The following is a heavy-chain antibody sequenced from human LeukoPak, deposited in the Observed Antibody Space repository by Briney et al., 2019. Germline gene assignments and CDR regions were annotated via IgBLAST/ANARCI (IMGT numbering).Heavy chain of an antibody. D-gene: IGHD1-26*01. V-gene: IGHV3-21*01. CDR3: AGFPASIVGATYDY. J-gene: IGHJ4*02. CDR1: GFTFSSYS. Sequence: GGSLRLSCAASGFTFSSYSMNWVRQAPGKGLEWVSSISSSSYIYYADSAKGRFTISRDNAKNSLYLQMNSLRAEDTAVYYCAGFPASIVGATYDYWGQGTLVTVSS. CDR2: ISSSSYI.